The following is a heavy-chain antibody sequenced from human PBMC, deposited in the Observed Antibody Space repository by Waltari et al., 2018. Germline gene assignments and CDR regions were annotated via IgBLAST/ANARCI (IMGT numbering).Heavy chain of an antibody. CDR1: GFLFRGYG. Sequence: QVHLMDSGGCVVQPGGSLRRSCAASGFLFRGYGMHWVGQAPGKGLEWVAVISHEGRKEYYGDAVKGRFNISRDNSKNIVYLQMNSLRGDDTAVYHCAKADGNPWNFEYYGMDVWGPGTTVTVSS. CDR3: AKADGNPWNFEYYGMDV. V-gene: IGHV3-30*18. D-gene: IGHD3-16*01. J-gene: IGHJ6*02. CDR2: ISHEGRKE.